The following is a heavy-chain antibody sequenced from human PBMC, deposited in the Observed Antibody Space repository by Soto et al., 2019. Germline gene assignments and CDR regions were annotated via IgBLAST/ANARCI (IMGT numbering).Heavy chain of an antibody. Sequence: SETLSLTCSVSGGSVNSGGYSWSWIRQPPGKGLEWIGFISPSGSPAYNPSLKSRVTISVDRSNNQISLELSSVTAADTAVYYCARGVLAWGQGTLVTVSS. CDR3: ARGVLA. D-gene: IGHD2-8*01. CDR1: GGSVNSGGYS. J-gene: IGHJ5*02. V-gene: IGHV4-30-2*01. CDR2: ISPSGSP.